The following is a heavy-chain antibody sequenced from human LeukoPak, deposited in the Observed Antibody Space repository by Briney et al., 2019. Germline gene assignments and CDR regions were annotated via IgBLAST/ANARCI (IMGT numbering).Heavy chain of an antibody. CDR2: VYYSGST. Sequence: SETLSLTCAVSGGFISPYYWSWIRQPPGKGLEWIGYVYYSGSTNYNPSLMSRVTISVDTSKNQFSLKLNSVTAADTAVYFCARDRGNDAFDIWGQGTMVTVSS. CDR3: ARDRGNDAFDI. V-gene: IGHV4-59*12. D-gene: IGHD3-10*01. J-gene: IGHJ3*02. CDR1: GGFISPYY.